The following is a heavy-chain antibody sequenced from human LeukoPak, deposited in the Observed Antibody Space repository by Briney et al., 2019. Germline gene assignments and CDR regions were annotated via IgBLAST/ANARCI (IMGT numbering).Heavy chain of an antibody. V-gene: IGHV1-2*02. CDR1: GYTFTDYY. Sequence: VASVKVSCKASGYTFTDYYIHWVRQAPGQGLEWMGWINPNSGGTYYTQKFQGRVTMTRDTSISTAYMELSSLRSDDTAVYYCARGGYSGTEKPNDYWGQGTLVTVSS. CDR2: INPNSGGT. J-gene: IGHJ4*02. CDR3: ARGGYSGTEKPNDY. D-gene: IGHD1-26*01.